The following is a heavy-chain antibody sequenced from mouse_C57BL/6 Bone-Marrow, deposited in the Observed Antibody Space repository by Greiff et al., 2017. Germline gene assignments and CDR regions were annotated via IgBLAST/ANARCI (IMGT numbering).Heavy chain of an antibody. CDR3: ASERWTMIPYYFDY. Sequence: QVHLQQPGAELVMPGASVKLSCKASGYTFTSYWMHWVKQRPGQGLEWIGEIDPSDSYTNYNQQFKGKSTLTVDKSSSTAYMQLSSLTSEDSAVYYCASERWTMIPYYFDYWGQGTTLTVSS. D-gene: IGHD2-4*01. J-gene: IGHJ2*01. V-gene: IGHV1-69*01. CDR1: GYTFTSYW. CDR2: IDPSDSYT.